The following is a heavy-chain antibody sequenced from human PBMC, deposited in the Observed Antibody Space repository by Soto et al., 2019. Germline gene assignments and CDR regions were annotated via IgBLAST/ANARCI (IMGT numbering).Heavy chain of an antibody. D-gene: IGHD5-12*01. CDR3: ARVRPYGGAER. CDR1: GGSFSGYY. J-gene: IGHJ4*02. CDR2: INHSGST. Sequence: QVQLQQWGAGLLKPSETLSLTCAVYGGSFSGYYWSWIRQPPGKGLEWIGEINHSGSTNYNPSLKRRVTISVDTSKNQFSLKLSSVTAADTAVYYCARVRPYGGAERWGQGTLVTVSS. V-gene: IGHV4-34*01.